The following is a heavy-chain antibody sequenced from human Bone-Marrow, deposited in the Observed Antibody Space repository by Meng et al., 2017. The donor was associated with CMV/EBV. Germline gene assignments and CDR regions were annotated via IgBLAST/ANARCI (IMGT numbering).Heavy chain of an antibody. CDR1: GFTFSSYS. CDR2: INSDGSTT. J-gene: IGHJ5*02. V-gene: IGHV3-74*01. D-gene: IGHD5-18*01. CDR3: ARGKFQSVGIVYSYFDP. Sequence: GESLKISCAASGFTFSSYSMNWVRQAPGKGLVWVSRINSDGSTTNYADSVKGRFTISRDNAKNTLYLQMNSLRAEDTAVYYCARGKFQSVGIVYSYFDPRGQGALVTVSS.